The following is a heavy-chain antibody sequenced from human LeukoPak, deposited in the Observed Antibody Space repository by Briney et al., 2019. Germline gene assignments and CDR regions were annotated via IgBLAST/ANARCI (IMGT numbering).Heavy chain of an antibody. CDR3: ARGMSPLPSLYDSSGYAPDS. D-gene: IGHD3-22*01. J-gene: IGHJ4*02. Sequence: SETLSLTCTVSGGSVSRDYWTWIRQPPGKGLEWIGHLFYSGSTNYNPSLKSRATISVDTSNNQFSLRLDSVTAADTAMYYCARGMSPLPSLYDSSGYAPDSWGQGTLVTVSS. CDR2: LFYSGST. V-gene: IGHV4-59*02. CDR1: GGSVSRDY.